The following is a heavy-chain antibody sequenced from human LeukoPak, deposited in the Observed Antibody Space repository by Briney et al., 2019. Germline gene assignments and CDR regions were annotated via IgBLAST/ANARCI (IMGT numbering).Heavy chain of an antibody. J-gene: IGHJ5*02. CDR1: GGSVSSGLNK. CDR3: ATETECSGGTCYSYGWFDP. CDR2: ISYGGSA. Sequence: SETLSLTCTVSGGSVSSGLNKWSWIRQPPGKGLEWIGDISYGGSATYNPSLRSRVTISVDTSTNQFSLTLGSVTAADTAVYYCATETECSGGTCYSYGWFDPWGQGTQVIVSS. V-gene: IGHV4-61*01. D-gene: IGHD2-15*01.